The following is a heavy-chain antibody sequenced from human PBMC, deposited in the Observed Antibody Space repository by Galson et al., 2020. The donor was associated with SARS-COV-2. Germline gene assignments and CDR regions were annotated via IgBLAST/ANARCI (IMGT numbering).Heavy chain of an antibody. CDR3: AKGSRVVAATPDS. CDR2: VYSGGST. CDR1: GFTFSRYA. D-gene: IGHD2-15*01. Sequence: GGSLRLSCAASGFTFSRYAMTWVRQTPGKGLEWVSIVYSGGSTFYADSVKGRFTISRDDSKNTLYLQMNSLRAEDTAVYYCAKGSRVVAATPDSWGQGTLITVSS. V-gene: IGHV3-23*03. J-gene: IGHJ4*02.